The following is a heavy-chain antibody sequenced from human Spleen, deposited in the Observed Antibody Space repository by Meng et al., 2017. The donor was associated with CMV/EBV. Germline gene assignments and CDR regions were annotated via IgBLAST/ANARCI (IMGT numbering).Heavy chain of an antibody. D-gene: IGHD6-6*01. CDR3: ARISSSGGSWFDP. V-gene: IGHV1-69*02. CDR1: AGTFSSYT. Sequence: ASAGTFSSYTICWVRQAPGQGLEWMGRIIPILGIATYAQKFQGRVTITADKSTSTAYMELSSLRSEDTAVYYCARISSSGGSWFDPWGQGTLVTVS. CDR2: IIPILGIA. J-gene: IGHJ5*02.